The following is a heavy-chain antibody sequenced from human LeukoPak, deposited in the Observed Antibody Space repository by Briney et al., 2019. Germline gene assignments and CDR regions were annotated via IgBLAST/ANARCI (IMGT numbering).Heavy chain of an antibody. CDR1: GFTFDDYG. V-gene: IGHV3-20*04. Sequence: PGGSLRLSCAASGFTFDDYGMSWVRQAPGKGLEWVSGINWNGGSTGYADSVKGRFTISRDNAKNSLYLQMNSLRAEDTALYYCAREPGYSSGWYSAEYFQYWGQGTLVTVSS. CDR3: AREPGYSSGWYSAEYFQY. J-gene: IGHJ1*01. CDR2: INWNGGST. D-gene: IGHD6-19*01.